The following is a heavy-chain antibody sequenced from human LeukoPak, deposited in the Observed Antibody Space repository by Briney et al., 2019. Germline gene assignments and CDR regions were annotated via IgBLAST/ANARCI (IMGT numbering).Heavy chain of an antibody. J-gene: IGHJ3*02. CDR1: GGSFSGYY. CDR2: IYSGGST. V-gene: IGHV3-53*01. Sequence: ETLSLTCAVYGGSFSGYYWSWIRQPPGKGLEWVSVIYSGGSTYYADSVKGRFAISRDNSKNTLYLQMSSLRAEDTAVYYCARSGYGVAFDIWGQGTMVTVSS. D-gene: IGHD5-12*01. CDR3: ARSGYGVAFDI.